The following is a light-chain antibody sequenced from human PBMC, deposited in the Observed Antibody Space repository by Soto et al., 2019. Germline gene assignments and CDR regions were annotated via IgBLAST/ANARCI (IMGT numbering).Light chain of an antibody. CDR2: DVS. Sequence: QCVLTQPASVSGSPGQSITISCTGTSNDAGGYNYVSWYQQHPGKAPKLMIYDVSNRPSGVSNRFSGSKSGNTASLTISGLQAEDEADYYCSSYTSSSTLVFGTGTKVTVL. J-gene: IGLJ1*01. CDR1: SNDAGGYNY. CDR3: SSYTSSSTLV. V-gene: IGLV2-14*01.